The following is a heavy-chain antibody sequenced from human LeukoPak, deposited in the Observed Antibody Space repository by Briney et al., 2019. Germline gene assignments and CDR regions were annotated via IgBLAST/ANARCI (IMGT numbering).Heavy chain of an antibody. CDR2: MSYKYSGST. CDR3: VSPRGFSYGYFDY. Sequence: KASETLSLTCTVSGSSISSSSYYWGWIRQPPGKGLEWIGSMSYKYSGSTYYNPSLKSRVTISADTSKNQFSLTLGSVSATDTAVYYCVSPRGFSYGYFDYWGQGTLVTVSS. D-gene: IGHD5-18*01. J-gene: IGHJ4*02. V-gene: IGHV4-39*01. CDR1: GSSISSSSYY.